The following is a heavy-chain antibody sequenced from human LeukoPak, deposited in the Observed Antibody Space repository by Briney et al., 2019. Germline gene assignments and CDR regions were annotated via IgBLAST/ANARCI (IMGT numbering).Heavy chain of an antibody. CDR2: IKSDGSDT. CDR1: GFTFSTYW. D-gene: IGHD3/OR15-3a*01. J-gene: IGHJ4*02. CDR3: ARGFWTGVEY. V-gene: IGHV3-74*01. Sequence: QTGGSLRLSCAASGFTFSTYWMHWVRQAPGEGLVWVSRIKSDGSDTSYADSVKGRFTISGDNAKNTLYLQMNSLRAEDTAVYYCARGFWTGVEYWGQGALVTVSS.